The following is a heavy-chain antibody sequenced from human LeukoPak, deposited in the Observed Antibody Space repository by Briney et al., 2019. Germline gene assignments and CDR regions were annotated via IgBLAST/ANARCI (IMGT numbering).Heavy chain of an antibody. CDR1: GGSFSGYY. CDR2: INHSGST. V-gene: IGHV4-34*01. Sequence: SETLSLTCAVYGGSFSGYYWSWIRQPPGKGLEWIGEINHSGSTNYNPSLKSRVTISVDTSKNQFSLRLSSVTAADTAVYYCARKTMIVVVNWFDPWGQGTLVTVSS. J-gene: IGHJ5*02. CDR3: ARKTMIVVVNWFDP. D-gene: IGHD3-22*01.